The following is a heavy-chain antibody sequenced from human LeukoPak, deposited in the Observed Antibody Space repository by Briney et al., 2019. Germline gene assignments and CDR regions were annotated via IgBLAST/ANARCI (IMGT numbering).Heavy chain of an antibody. J-gene: IGHJ4*02. CDR2: ISCRDDST. CDR3: AKDGWGSRYCSGGSCYY. V-gene: IGHV3-23*01. D-gene: IGHD2-15*01. CDR1: GFTFSSYA. Sequence: GGSLRLSCAASGFTFSSYAMSWVRQPPPKGQEWVSAISCRDDSTSYADSVKGRFTFSRDNSKNTLYLQMNSLRAKDTAVYYCAKDGWGSRYCSGGSCYYWGQGTLVTVSS.